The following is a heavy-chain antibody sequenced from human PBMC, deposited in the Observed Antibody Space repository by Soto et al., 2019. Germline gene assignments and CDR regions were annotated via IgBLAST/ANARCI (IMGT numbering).Heavy chain of an antibody. CDR2: VIPMFGTT. D-gene: IGHD1-26*01. J-gene: IGHJ6*02. V-gene: IGHV1-69*01. CDR3: AGCPHRVRRATTMPYYYCGLDV. Sequence: QVHLVQSGAEVKKPGSSVKVSCKASGGTFSTYAIGWVRQAPGQGLEWMGEVIPMFGTTTYAQTFQGRVTITADESTRTAYMELRSLRSEDTAVYYCAGCPHRVRRATTMPYYYCGLDVWGQGTTVTVSS. CDR1: GGTFSTYA.